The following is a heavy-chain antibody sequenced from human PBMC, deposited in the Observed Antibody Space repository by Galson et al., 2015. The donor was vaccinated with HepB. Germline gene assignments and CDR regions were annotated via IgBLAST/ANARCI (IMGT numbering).Heavy chain of an antibody. Sequence: SLRLSCAASGFTFSDYYISWIRQAPGQGLEWVSYISSSSTYTTYADSVRGRFTISRDNAKNSLYLQINSLRAEDTAVYYCARVADADYGDHSHFDYWGQGTLVTVSS. J-gene: IGHJ4*02. CDR1: GFTFSDYY. V-gene: IGHV3-11*06. CDR2: ISSSSTYT. D-gene: IGHD4-17*01. CDR3: ARVADADYGDHSHFDY.